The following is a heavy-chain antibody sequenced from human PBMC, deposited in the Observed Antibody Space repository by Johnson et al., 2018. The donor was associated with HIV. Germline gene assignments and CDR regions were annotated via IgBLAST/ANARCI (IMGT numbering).Heavy chain of an antibody. J-gene: IGHJ3*02. CDR1: GFTFSSYA. CDR2: ISGSGGST. V-gene: IGHV3-23*04. CDR3: AMSLLWFGESNAFDI. D-gene: IGHD3-10*01. Sequence: QLVESGGGLIQPGGSLRLSCAASGFTFSSYAMSWVRQAPGKGLEWVSAISGSGGSTYYADSVKGRLTISRDNSKNSLYLQMNSLRAGDTAVYYCAMSLLWFGESNAFDIWGQGTMVTVSS.